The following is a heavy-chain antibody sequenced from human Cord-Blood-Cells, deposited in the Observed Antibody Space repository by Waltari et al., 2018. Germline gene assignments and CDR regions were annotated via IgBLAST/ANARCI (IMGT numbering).Heavy chain of an antibody. CDR1: GFTFSSYE. Sequence: EVQLVESGGGLVQPGGSLRLSCAASGFTFSSYEMHWVGQAPGKGLEWVSYISSSGSTIYYADSVKGRFTISRDNAKNSLYLQMNSLRAEDTAVYYCARGDWGHPDAFDIWGQGTMVTDSS. CDR2: ISSSGSTI. V-gene: IGHV3-48*03. D-gene: IGHD7-27*01. J-gene: IGHJ3*02. CDR3: ARGDWGHPDAFDI.